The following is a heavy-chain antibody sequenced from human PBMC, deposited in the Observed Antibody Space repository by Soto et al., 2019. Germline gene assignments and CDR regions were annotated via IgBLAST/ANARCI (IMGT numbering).Heavy chain of an antibody. CDR2: ISDSGHYI. CDR1: GFTFSTYG. CDR3: ARSGLALPYAASHWFDP. D-gene: IGHD3-22*01. Sequence: EVQLVESGGGLVKPGGSLRLSCAASGFTFSTYGMNWVRQAPGKGLEWLSSISDSGHYIYYADSVKGLFTISRDNDTNSLFLQMNSLRGEDTAVYYCARSGLALPYAASHWFDPWGHGTLVTVSS. V-gene: IGHV3-21*01. J-gene: IGHJ5*02.